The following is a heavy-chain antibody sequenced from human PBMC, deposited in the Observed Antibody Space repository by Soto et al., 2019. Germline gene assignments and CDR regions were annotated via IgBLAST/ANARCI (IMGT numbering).Heavy chain of an antibody. CDR1: GRSISSCGYY. CDR2: IYYSGST. CDR3: ARAPRYYYDSSDDAFDI. Sequence: TLSLTCTVSGRSISSCGYYWSWIRQHPGKGLEWIGYIYYSGSTYYNPSLKSRVTISVDTSKNQFSLKLSSVTAADTAVYYCARAPRYYYDSSDDAFDIWGQGTMVTVSS. V-gene: IGHV4-31*03. D-gene: IGHD3-22*01. J-gene: IGHJ3*02.